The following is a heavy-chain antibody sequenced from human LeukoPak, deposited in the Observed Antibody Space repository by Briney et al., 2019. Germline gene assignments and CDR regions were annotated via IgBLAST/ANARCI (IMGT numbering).Heavy chain of an antibody. V-gene: IGHV3-30-3*01. CDR1: GFTFRNYV. CDR2: TSSDLNVK. CDR3: AKVTNWNYFDY. J-gene: IGHJ4*02. Sequence: GGSLRLSCAASGFTFRNYVIHWVRQAPGKGLEWVAVTSSDLNVKLYADSVKGRFTISRDNSKNTLYLQMNSLRAEDTAVYYCAKVTNWNYFDYWGQGTLVTVSS. D-gene: IGHD1-20*01.